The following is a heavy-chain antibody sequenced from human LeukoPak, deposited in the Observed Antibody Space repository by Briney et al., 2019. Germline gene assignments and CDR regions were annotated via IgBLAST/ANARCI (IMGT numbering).Heavy chain of an antibody. CDR1: GFTFSGSA. CDR3: TRQITGTPAPYYYYMDA. V-gene: IGHV3-73*01. Sequence: PGGSLRLSCAASGFTFSGSAMHWVRQASGKGLKWVGRIRNKANSYATAYAASVKDRFTISRDDSKNTAYLQMNSLKTEDTAVYYCTRQITGTPAPYYYYMDAWGKGTTVTVSS. CDR2: IRNKANSYAT. J-gene: IGHJ6*03. D-gene: IGHD1-20*01.